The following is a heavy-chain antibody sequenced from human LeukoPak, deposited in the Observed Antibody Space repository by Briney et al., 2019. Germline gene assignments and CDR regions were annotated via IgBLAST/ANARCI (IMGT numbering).Heavy chain of an antibody. V-gene: IGHV4-59*12. Sequence: SETLSLTCAVYGGSFSGYYWSWIRQPPGKGLEWIGYIYYSGSTNYNPSLKSRVTISVDTSKNQFSLKLSSVTAADTAVYYCATNSGYVDYYYYYYMDVWGKGTTVTVSS. CDR3: ATNSGYVDYYYYYYMDV. D-gene: IGHD5-12*01. J-gene: IGHJ6*03. CDR2: IYYSGST. CDR1: GGSFSGYY.